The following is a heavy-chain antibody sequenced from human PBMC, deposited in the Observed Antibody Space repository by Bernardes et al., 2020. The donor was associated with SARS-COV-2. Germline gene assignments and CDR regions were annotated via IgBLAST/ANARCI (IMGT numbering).Heavy chain of an antibody. CDR3: ARVSGISWYFDL. V-gene: IGHV3-7*01. CDR1: GFTFSSSW. CDR2: IKQVGSEK. Sequence: GGSLRLSCAASGFTFSSSWMSWVSQAPGKGLDWVATIKQVGSEKYYVDSVKGRFTISRDNAKNSLYLQMNSLRVEDAAVYYCARVSGISWYFDLWSRGTLVTVSS. J-gene: IGHJ2*01. D-gene: IGHD6-25*01.